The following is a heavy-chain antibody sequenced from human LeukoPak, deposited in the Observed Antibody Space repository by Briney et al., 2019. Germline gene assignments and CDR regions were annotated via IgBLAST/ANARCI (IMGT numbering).Heavy chain of an antibody. CDR2: INHSGST. CDR1: GGSFSGYY. J-gene: IGHJ4*02. CDR3: ARGRGPPTFYDFWSGYWVSYFDY. D-gene: IGHD3-3*01. Sequence: SETLSLTRAVYGGSFSGYYWSWIRQPPGKGLEWIGEINHSGSTNYNPSLKSRVTISVDTSKNQFSLKLNSVTAADTAVYYCARGRGPPTFYDFWSGYWVSYFDYWGQGTLVTVSS. V-gene: IGHV4-34*01.